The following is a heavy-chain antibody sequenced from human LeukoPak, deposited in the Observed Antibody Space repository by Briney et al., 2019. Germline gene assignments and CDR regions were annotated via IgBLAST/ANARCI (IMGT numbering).Heavy chain of an antibody. CDR1: GGSISSYY. CDR2: IYYSGST. D-gene: IGHD5-18*01. V-gene: IGHV4-59*12. Sequence: SETLSLTCTVSGGSISSYYWSWIRQPPGKGLEWIGYIYYSGSTNYNPSLKSRVTISVDTSKNQFSLKLSSVTAADTAVYYCASRDTAMHGDWFDPWGQGTLVTVSS. CDR3: ASRDTAMHGDWFDP. J-gene: IGHJ5*02.